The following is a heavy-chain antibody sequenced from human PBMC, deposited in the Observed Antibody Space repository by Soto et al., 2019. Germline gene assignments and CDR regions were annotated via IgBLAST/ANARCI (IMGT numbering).Heavy chain of an antibody. CDR2: IKRESEGGTA. CDR1: GFTASNFW. J-gene: IGHJ4*02. V-gene: IGHV3-15*01. CDR3: TVDSMRPY. Sequence: GGALRLSCAASGFTASNFWMSWVRQAPGKGLEWIALIKRESEGGTADFAPLVKGRFTISRDDLKNTLYLDMNSLKTEDTAVYYCTVDSMRPYWGQGTMVTVSS.